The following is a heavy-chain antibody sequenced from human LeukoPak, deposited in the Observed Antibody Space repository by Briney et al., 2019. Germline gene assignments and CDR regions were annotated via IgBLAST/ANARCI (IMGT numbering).Heavy chain of an antibody. CDR2: INAGNGNT. D-gene: IGHD5-12*01. CDR1: GYTFTSYA. CDR3: ARGRYSGYGGDY. J-gene: IGHJ4*02. V-gene: IGHV1-3*01. Sequence: ASVTVSFKASGYTFTSYAMHWVRQAPGQRREWMGWINAGNGNTKYSQKFQGRVTITRDASASTAYMELSSLRSEDTAVYYCARGRYSGYGGDYWGQGTLVTVSS.